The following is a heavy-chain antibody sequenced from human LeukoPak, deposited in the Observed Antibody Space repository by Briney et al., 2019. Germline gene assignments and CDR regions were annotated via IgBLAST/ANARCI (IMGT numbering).Heavy chain of an antibody. V-gene: IGHV3-23*01. D-gene: IGHD2-2*01. CDR3: AKFNSGGDIVVVPAALGHAFDI. CDR2: ISGSGGST. Sequence: GGSLRLSCAASGFTFSSYAMSWVRQAPGKGLEWVSAISGSGGSTYYADSVKGRFTISRDNSKNTLYLQMNSLRAEDTAVYYCAKFNSGGDIVVVPAALGHAFDIWGQGTMVTVSS. J-gene: IGHJ3*02. CDR1: GFTFSSYA.